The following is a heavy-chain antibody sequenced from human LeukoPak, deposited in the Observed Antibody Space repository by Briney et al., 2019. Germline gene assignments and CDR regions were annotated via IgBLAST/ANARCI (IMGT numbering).Heavy chain of an antibody. CDR3: ARHVGYSSSWYPLDAFDI. CDR1: GGSISSSGYY. V-gene: IGHV4-39*01. Sequence: SETLSLTCTVSGGSISSSGYYWGWIRQPPGKGLEWIGSIYYSGSTYYNPSLKSRVTISVDTSKNQFSLKLSSVTAADTAVYYCARHVGYSSSWYPLDAFDIWGQGTMVTVSS. CDR2: IYYSGST. J-gene: IGHJ3*02. D-gene: IGHD6-13*01.